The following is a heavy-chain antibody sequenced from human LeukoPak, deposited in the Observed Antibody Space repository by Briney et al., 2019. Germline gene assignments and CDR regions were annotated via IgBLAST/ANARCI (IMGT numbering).Heavy chain of an antibody. Sequence: SETLSLTCTVSGGSFSSSNWWSWVRQSPGKGLEWIGKIYHSGSTNYNPSLKSRVTFSLDKSKNQFSLKLTSVTAADTAVYYCATEPFLPDCSSTSCKYKGGDYWGQGTLVTVSS. D-gene: IGHD2-2*01. CDR2: IYHSGST. CDR1: GGSFSSSNW. V-gene: IGHV4-4*02. J-gene: IGHJ4*02. CDR3: ATEPFLPDCSSTSCKYKGGDY.